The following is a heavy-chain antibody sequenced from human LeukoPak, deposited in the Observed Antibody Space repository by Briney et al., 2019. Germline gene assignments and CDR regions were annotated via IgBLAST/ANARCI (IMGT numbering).Heavy chain of an antibody. Sequence: PSETLSLTSTVSGGSIGTYYWSWIRQPPGKGLEWIGYIYYSGSPNYNPSLKSRVTISVDTSKNQFTLKLSSVTAADTAVYYCATDYGGNSVAFDIWGQGTMVTVSS. D-gene: IGHD4-23*01. J-gene: IGHJ3*02. CDR2: IYYSGSP. CDR3: ATDYGGNSVAFDI. CDR1: GGSIGTYY. V-gene: IGHV4-59*01.